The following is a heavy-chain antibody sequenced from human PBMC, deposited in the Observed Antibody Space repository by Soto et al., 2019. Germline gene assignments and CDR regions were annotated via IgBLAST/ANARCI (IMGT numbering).Heavy chain of an antibody. CDR3: VKGSEVARQELDH. Sequence: QVQLVESGGGVVQPGRSPRLSCAASGFTFSNFGMHWVRQAPGKGLEWVAVISSDGGDKYYSHSVKDRFTISRDNSKNPLFLQMNSLRVEDTAVYYCVKGSEVARQELDHWGQGILVTVSS. J-gene: IGHJ4*02. D-gene: IGHD2-15*01. V-gene: IGHV3-30*18. CDR1: GFTFSNFG. CDR2: ISSDGGDK.